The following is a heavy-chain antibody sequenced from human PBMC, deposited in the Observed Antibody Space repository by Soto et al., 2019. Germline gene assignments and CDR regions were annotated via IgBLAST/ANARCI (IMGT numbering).Heavy chain of an antibody. J-gene: IGHJ6*02. CDR1: GFTFSSYW. CDR3: ARDTSHPGGYYYYGMDV. V-gene: IGHV3-7*03. CDR2: IKQDGSEK. D-gene: IGHD3-10*01. Sequence: EVQLVESGGGLVQPGGSLRLSCAASGFTFSSYWMSWVRQAPGKGLEWVANIKQDGSEKYYVDSVKGRFTISRDNAKNSLYLQMNSLRAEDTAVYYCARDTSHPGGYYYYGMDVWGQGTTVTVSS.